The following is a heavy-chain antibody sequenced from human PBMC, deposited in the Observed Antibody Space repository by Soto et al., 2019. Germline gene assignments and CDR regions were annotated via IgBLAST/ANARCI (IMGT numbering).Heavy chain of an antibody. CDR1: GESFSGHM. Sequence: PSETLSLTCAVEGESFSGHMWTWIRQTPGKGLQWIGQINHSGSASYNPSLKSRVTISVHTSNSQFSLELSSVTAADTAVYYCVKDLGWIADYYYYGMDVWGQGTTVTVSS. J-gene: IGHJ6*02. V-gene: IGHV4-34*01. CDR3: VKDLGWIADYYYYGMDV. CDR2: INHSGSA. D-gene: IGHD2-2*03.